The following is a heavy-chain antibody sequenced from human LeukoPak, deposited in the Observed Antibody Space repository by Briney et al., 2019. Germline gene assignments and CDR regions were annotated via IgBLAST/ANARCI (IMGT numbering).Heavy chain of an antibody. J-gene: IGHJ4*02. CDR1: GGSISSSDFW. CDR3: ARVSYGDSGYFDY. D-gene: IGHD4-17*01. CDR2: IYYNGSP. V-gene: IGHV4-39*01. Sequence: SETLSLTCSVSGGSISSSDFWWGWIRQPPGKGLEWITNIYYNGSPYYNPSLEGRVTISVDASKNQFSLKLSSVTAADTAMYYCARVSYGDSGYFDYWGQGTLVTVSS.